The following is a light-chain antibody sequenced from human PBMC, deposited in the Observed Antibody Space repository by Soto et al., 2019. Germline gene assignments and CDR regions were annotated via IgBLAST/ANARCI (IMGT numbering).Light chain of an antibody. CDR1: SSDVGGYNY. J-gene: IGLJ1*01. Sequence: QSALTQPPSASGSPGQSVTISCTGTSSDVGGYNYVSWYQQHPGKAPKLMIFEVSKRPSGVPDRFSGSKSGNTASLTVSGLQAEDEADYYCSSYAGSNTPDVFGTGTKLTVL. CDR3: SSYAGSNTPDV. V-gene: IGLV2-8*01. CDR2: EVS.